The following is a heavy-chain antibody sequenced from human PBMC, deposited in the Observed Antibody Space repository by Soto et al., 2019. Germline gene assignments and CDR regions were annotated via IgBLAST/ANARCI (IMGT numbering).Heavy chain of an antibody. D-gene: IGHD3-10*01. CDR3: AKDRLYGEY. CDR2: IGGSGGST. J-gene: IGHJ4*02. V-gene: IGHV3-23*01. Sequence: GKGLEGGPAIGGSGGSTYYADSVKGRFTISRDNSENTLYLQMNSLRAEDTAVYYCAKDRLYGEYWGQGTLVTVSS.